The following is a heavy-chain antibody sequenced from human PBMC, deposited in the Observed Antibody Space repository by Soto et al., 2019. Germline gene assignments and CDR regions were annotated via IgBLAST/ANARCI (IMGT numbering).Heavy chain of an antibody. Sequence: ASVKVSCKASGYTFTSYGISWVRQAPGQGLEWMGWISAYNGNTNYAQKLQGRVTITTDESTSTAYMELSSLRSEDTAVYYCARGGIVGATINPFDYWGQGTLVTVSS. D-gene: IGHD1-26*01. J-gene: IGHJ4*02. CDR3: ARGGIVGATINPFDY. CDR2: ISAYNGNT. V-gene: IGHV1-18*01. CDR1: GYTFTSYG.